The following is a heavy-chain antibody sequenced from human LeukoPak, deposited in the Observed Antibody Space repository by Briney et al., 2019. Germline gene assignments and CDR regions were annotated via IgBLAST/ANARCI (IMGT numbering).Heavy chain of an antibody. CDR3: ATPMVRGVTPTSFDY. Sequence: ASVKVSCKVSGYTLTELSMHWVQQAPGKGLEWMGGFDPEDGETIYAQKFQGRVTMTEDTSTDTAYMELSSLRSEDTAVYYCATPMVRGVTPTSFDYWGQGTLVTVSS. CDR2: FDPEDGET. D-gene: IGHD3-10*01. J-gene: IGHJ4*02. V-gene: IGHV1-24*01. CDR1: GYTLTELS.